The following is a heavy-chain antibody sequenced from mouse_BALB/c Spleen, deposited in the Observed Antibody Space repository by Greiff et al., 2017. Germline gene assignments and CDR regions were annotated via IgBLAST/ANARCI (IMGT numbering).Heavy chain of an antibody. CDR1: GFNIKDYY. J-gene: IGHJ4*01. V-gene: IGHV14-1*02. D-gene: IGHD2-14*01. CDR2: IDPENGNT. CDR3: ARSSRYDIFYAMDY. Sequence: VQLKESGAELVRPGALVKLSCKASGFNIKDYYMHWVKQRPEQCLEWIGWIDPENGNTIYDPKFQGKASITADTSSNTAYLQLSSLTSEDTAVYYCARSSRYDIFYAMDYWGQGTSVTVSS.